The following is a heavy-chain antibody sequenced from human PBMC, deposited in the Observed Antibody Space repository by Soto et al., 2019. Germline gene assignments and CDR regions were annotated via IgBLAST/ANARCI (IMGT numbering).Heavy chain of an antibody. CDR1: GYAFTTYG. CDR3: ERGRYGDY. CDR2: ISAHNGNT. D-gene: IGHD1-1*01. V-gene: IGHV1-18*01. Sequence: QVHLVQSGAEVKKPGASVKVSCKGSGYAFTTYGITWVRQAPGQGLEWMGWISAHNGNTNYAQKLQGRVTVTRDRSTSTAYMELRSLGSDDRAVYSCERGRYGDYWGQGALVTVSS. J-gene: IGHJ4*02.